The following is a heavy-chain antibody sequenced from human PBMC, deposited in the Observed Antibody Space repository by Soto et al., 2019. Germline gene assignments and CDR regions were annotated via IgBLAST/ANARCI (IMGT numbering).Heavy chain of an antibody. J-gene: IGHJ5*02. CDR1: GFTFSSYA. Sequence: PGGSLRLSCAASGFTFSSYAMSWVRQAPGKGLEWVSAISGSGGSTYYADSVKGRFTISRDNSKNTLYLQMNSLRAEDTAVYYCAKSQYYDFWSGYKANNWFDPWGQGTLVTVSS. CDR2: ISGSGGST. V-gene: IGHV3-23*01. CDR3: AKSQYYDFWSGYKANNWFDP. D-gene: IGHD3-3*01.